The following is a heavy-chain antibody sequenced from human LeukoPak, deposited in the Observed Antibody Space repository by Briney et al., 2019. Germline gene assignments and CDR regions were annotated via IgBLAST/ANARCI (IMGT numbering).Heavy chain of an antibody. CDR2: INSDGSST. V-gene: IGHV3-74*01. D-gene: IGHD1-1*01. Sequence: TGGSLRLSCAASGFTFSSYWMHWVRQAPGKGLVWVSRINSDGSSTSYADSVKGRFTISRDNAKNTLYLQMNSLRAEDTAVYYCAKAEYNWNDVAYWGQGTLVTVSS. CDR1: GFTFSSYW. J-gene: IGHJ4*02. CDR3: AKAEYNWNDVAY.